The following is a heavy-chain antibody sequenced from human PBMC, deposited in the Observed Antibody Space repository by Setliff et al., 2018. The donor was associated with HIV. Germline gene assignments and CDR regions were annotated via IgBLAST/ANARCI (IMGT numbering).Heavy chain of an antibody. J-gene: IGHJ4*02. CDR1: GGSISSSSYY. V-gene: IGHV4-39*07. CDR2: MYYSGST. D-gene: IGHD5-18*01. Sequence: PSETLSLTCTVSGGSISSSSYYWGWVRQPPGKGLEWIGSMYYSGSTYYTPSLKSRITISLDKSKNQFSLRMRSVTAADTAVYYCARVFVDTAVLRVLEYYFDSWGRGTLVTVSS. CDR3: ARVFVDTAVLRVLEYYFDS.